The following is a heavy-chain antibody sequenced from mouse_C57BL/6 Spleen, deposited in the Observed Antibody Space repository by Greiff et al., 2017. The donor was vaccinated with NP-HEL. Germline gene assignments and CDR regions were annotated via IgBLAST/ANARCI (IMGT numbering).Heavy chain of an antibody. Sequence: VQLQQPGAELVMPGASVKLSCKASGYTFTSYWMHWVKQRPGQGLEWIGEIDPSDSYTNYNQKFKGKSTLTVDKSSSTAYMQLSSLTSEDSAVYYCARSVYYSNYDYAMDYWGQGTSVTVSS. CDR2: IDPSDSYT. J-gene: IGHJ4*01. V-gene: IGHV1-69*01. CDR3: ARSVYYSNYDYAMDY. D-gene: IGHD2-5*01. CDR1: GYTFTSYW.